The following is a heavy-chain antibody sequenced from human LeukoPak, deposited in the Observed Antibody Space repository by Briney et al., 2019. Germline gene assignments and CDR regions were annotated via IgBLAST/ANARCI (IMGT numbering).Heavy chain of an antibody. Sequence: SETLSITCTASGGSISSSSYYWGWIRQPPGKGLEWIGSIYYSGSTYYNPSLKSRVTISVDTSKNQFSLKLSSVTAADTAVYYCARHARSIVVVVAASSPFDYWGQGTLVTVSS. CDR1: GGSISSSSYY. V-gene: IGHV4-39*01. CDR2: IYYSGST. J-gene: IGHJ4*02. D-gene: IGHD2-15*01. CDR3: ARHARSIVVVVAASSPFDY.